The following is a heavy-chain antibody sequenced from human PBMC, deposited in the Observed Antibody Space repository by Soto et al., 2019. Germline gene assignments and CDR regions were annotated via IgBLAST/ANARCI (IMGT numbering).Heavy chain of an antibody. D-gene: IGHD3-3*01. J-gene: IGHJ5*02. Sequence: QVQLQESGPGLVKPSQTLSLTCTVSGGSISSGGYYWSWIRQHPGKGLEWIGYIYYSGSTYYNPSLKRRVTISVDTSKNQFSLKLSSVTAADTAVYYCAREWGTIFGVVKGAFDPWGQGTLVTVSS. CDR2: IYYSGST. CDR3: AREWGTIFGVVKGAFDP. CDR1: GGSISSGGYY. V-gene: IGHV4-31*03.